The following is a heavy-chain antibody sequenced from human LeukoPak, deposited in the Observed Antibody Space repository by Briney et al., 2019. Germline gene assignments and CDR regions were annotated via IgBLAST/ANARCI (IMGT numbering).Heavy chain of an antibody. CDR1: GGSFSGYY. CDR3: ARGPTVTTTKLDY. J-gene: IGHJ4*02. D-gene: IGHD4-17*01. CDR2: INHSGST. Sequence: SETLSLTCAVYGGSFSGYYWSWIRQPPGKGLEWIGEINHSGSTNYNPSLKSRVTISVDTSKNQFSLKLSSVTAADTAVYYCARGPTVTTTKLDYCGQGTLVTVSS. V-gene: IGHV4-34*01.